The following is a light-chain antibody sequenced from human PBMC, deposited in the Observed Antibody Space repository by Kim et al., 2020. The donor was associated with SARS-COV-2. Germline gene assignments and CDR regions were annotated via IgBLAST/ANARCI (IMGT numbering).Light chain of an antibody. Sequence: QSVLTQPPSVSGAAGQRVTISCTWTSSNIGAGYDVHWYRRLPGTAPKLLIYGNTNRPSGVPDRFSGSKSGTSTSLAITGLQTEDEADYYCQSYDSSLGGWVFGGGTKLTVL. V-gene: IGLV1-40*01. CDR3: QSYDSSLGGWV. CDR1: SSNIGAGYD. J-gene: IGLJ3*02. CDR2: GNT.